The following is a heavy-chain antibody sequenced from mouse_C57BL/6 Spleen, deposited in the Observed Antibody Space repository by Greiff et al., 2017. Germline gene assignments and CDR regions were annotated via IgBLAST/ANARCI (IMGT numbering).Heavy chain of an antibody. J-gene: IGHJ4*01. CDR2: IWSGGST. V-gene: IGHV2-2*01. CDR3: ASYYGSPYYYAMDY. Sequence: VQVVESGPGLVQPSQSLSITCTVSGFSLTSYGVHWVRQSPGKGLEWLGVIWSGGSTDYNAAFISRLSISKDNSKSQVFFKMNSLQADDTAIYYCASYYGSPYYYAMDYWGQGTSVTVSS. D-gene: IGHD1-1*01. CDR1: GFSLTSYG.